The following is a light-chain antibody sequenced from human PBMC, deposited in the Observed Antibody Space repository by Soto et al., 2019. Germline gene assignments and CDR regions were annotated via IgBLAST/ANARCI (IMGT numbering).Light chain of an antibody. CDR2: AAS. J-gene: IGKJ5*01. V-gene: IGKV1-39*01. Sequence: DIQMTQSPSSLSASIGDRITITCRASQSISSHLYWFQQKPGQAPKLLIYAASSLQSGVPSRFSGSGSGTDFTLTISSLQPEDFAAHYCQQSYSNSITFGQGTRLEIK. CDR3: QQSYSNSIT. CDR1: QSISSH.